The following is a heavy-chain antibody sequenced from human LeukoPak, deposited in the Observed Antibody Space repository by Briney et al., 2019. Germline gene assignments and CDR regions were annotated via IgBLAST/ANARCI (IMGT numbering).Heavy chain of an antibody. CDR2: IYYSGST. J-gene: IGHJ4*02. Sequence: RTSETLSLTCTVSGGSVSSGSYYWSWIRQPPGKGLERIGYIYYSGSTNYNPSLKSRVTISVDTSKNQFSLKLSSVTAADTAVYYCARDSGYSGYETPAYWGQGTLVTVSS. D-gene: IGHD5-12*01. CDR1: GGSVSSGSYY. V-gene: IGHV4-61*01. CDR3: ARDSGYSGYETPAY.